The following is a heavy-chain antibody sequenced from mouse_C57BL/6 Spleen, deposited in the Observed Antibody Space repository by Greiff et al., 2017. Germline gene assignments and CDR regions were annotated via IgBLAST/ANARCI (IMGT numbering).Heavy chain of an antibody. Sequence: QVQLQQPGAELVMPGASVKLSCKASGYTFTSYWMHWVKQRPGQGLEWIGEIDPSDSYTNYNQKFKGKSTLTVDKSSSTAYMQRSSLTSEDSADYDCARGGTARDGMDYWGQGTSVTVSS. V-gene: IGHV1-69*01. D-gene: IGHD3-1*01. CDR2: IDPSDSYT. J-gene: IGHJ4*01. CDR3: ARGGTARDGMDY. CDR1: GYTFTSYW.